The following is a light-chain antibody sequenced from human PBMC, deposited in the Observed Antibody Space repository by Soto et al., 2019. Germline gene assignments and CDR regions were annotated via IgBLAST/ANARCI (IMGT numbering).Light chain of an antibody. CDR3: QQYNNWPIT. Sequence: EVVLTQSPGTLSLSPGERATLSCRASQSVSSNLAWYQQKPGQAPRLLIYGASNRATGVPARFSGSGSGTEFTLTISSLQSEDFAVYYCQQYNNWPITFGQGTRLEIK. CDR2: GAS. CDR1: QSVSSN. V-gene: IGKV3-15*01. J-gene: IGKJ5*01.